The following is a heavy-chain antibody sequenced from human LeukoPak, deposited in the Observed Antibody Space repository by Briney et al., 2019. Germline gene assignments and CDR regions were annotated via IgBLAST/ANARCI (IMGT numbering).Heavy chain of an antibody. CDR2: ISAYNGST. CDR3: ARGKGGATKERYNWFDP. D-gene: IGHD5-24*01. CDR1: GYTFTSYG. V-gene: IGHV1-18*01. J-gene: IGHJ5*02. Sequence: GASVKVSCKASGYTFTSYGISWVRQAPGQGLEWMGLISAYNGSTNYAQKLQGRVTMTTDTSTSTAYMELRSLRSDDTAVYYCARGKGGATKERYNWFDPWGQGTLVTVSS.